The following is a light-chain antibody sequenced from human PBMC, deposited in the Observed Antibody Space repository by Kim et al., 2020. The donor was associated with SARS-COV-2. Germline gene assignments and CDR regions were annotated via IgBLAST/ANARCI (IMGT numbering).Light chain of an antibody. J-gene: IGKJ5*01. CDR3: QQYYSTPQT. CDR1: QSVLFSSNNKNY. CDR2: WAS. Sequence: DIVMTQSPDSLAVSLGERATINCKSSQSVLFSSNNKNYLAWYQQKPGQPPKLLIYWASTRESGVPDRFSGSGSGTDFTLTISRLQAEDVAVYHCQQYYSTPQTFGQGTRLEIK. V-gene: IGKV4-1*01.